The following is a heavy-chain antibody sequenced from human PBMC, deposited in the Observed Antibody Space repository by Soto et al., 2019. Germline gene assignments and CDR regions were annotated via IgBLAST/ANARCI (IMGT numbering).Heavy chain of an antibody. J-gene: IGHJ5*02. Sequence: SLVSTYCGGCMRSADDAVSWNRQPPGKGLEWIGYIYYSGSTYYNQSLKSRVTLSVDTSKNQFSLKLSSVTDADTAVYYCARVTGGLWFRELLSWFGLWGQGPLGTGPS. CDR1: GGCMRSADDA. V-gene: IGHV4-30-4*01. CDR3: ARVTGGLWFRELLSWFGL. CDR2: IYYSGST. D-gene: IGHD3-10*01.